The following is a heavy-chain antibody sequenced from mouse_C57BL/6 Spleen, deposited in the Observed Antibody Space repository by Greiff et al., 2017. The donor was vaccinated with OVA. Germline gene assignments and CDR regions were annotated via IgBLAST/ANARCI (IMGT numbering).Heavy chain of an antibody. V-gene: IGHV1-50*01. CDR3: ARRGYSNYVKYFDY. J-gene: IGHJ2*01. CDR2: IDPSDSYT. CDR1: GYTFTSYW. Sequence: QVQLQQPGAELVKPGASVKLSCKASGYTFTSYWMQWVKQRPGQGLEWIGEIDPSDSYTNYNQKFKGKATLTVDTSSSTAYMQLSSLTSEDSAVYYCARRGYSNYVKYFDYWGQGTTLTVSS. D-gene: IGHD2-5*01.